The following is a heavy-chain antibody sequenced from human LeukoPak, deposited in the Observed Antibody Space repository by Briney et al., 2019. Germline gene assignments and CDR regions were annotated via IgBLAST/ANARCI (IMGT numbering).Heavy chain of an antibody. V-gene: IGHV4-59*01. D-gene: IGHD6-13*01. Sequence: NPSETLSLTCTVSGGSISSYDWTWIRQPPGKGLEWIGYIDYSGSANYNPSLKSRVTISIDTSKNQFSLKLNSVTAADTAVYYCAREVDSSSWYGDYYHYYMDVWGKGTTVTVSS. CDR2: IDYSGSA. CDR1: GGSISSYD. CDR3: AREVDSSSWYGDYYHYYMDV. J-gene: IGHJ6*03.